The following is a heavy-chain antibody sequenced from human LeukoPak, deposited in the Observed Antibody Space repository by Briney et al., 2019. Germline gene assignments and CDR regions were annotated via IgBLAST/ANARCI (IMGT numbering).Heavy chain of an antibody. D-gene: IGHD3-10*01. CDR3: ATVSMVRGPIDY. Sequence: ASVKVSCKASGYTFTGFYMHWVRQAPGKGLEWMGGFDPEDGETIYAQKFQGRVTMTEDTSTDTAYMELSSLRSEDTAVYYCATVSMVRGPIDYWGQGTLVTVSS. J-gene: IGHJ4*02. CDR1: GYTFTGFY. V-gene: IGHV1-24*01. CDR2: FDPEDGET.